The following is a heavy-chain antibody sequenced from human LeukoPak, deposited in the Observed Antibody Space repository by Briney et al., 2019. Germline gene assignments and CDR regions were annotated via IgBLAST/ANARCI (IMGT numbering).Heavy chain of an antibody. CDR3: ARVAAGAFDI. V-gene: IGHV1-69*13. CDR1: GGTFSSYA. Sequence: SVKVSCKASGGTFSSYAISWVRQAPGQGLEWMGGIIPILGTANYAQKFQGRVTITADESTSTAYMELRSLRSDDTAVYYCARVAAGAFDIWGQGTMVTVSS. D-gene: IGHD2-15*01. J-gene: IGHJ3*02. CDR2: IIPILGTA.